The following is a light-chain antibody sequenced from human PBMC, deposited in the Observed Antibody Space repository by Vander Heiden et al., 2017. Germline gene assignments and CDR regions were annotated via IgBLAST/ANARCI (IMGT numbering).Light chain of an antibody. J-gene: IGKJ4*01. CDR3: HQRSNWPLT. CDR2: GAS. Sequence: EIVVTQTRATLSLSPGERATPSCRASQSVTRYLAWYQQNPGQAPRLLIYGASNRATGIPARFSGSASGTDFTLTISSLDPEDFAVYYCHQRSNWPLTFGGGTKVEIK. V-gene: IGKV3-11*01. CDR1: QSVTRY.